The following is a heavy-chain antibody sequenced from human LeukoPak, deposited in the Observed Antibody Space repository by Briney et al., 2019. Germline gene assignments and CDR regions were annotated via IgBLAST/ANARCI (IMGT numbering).Heavy chain of an antibody. CDR3: ARAITMVRGVIIPNWFDP. CDR2: ISSSSSTI. CDR1: GFTFNTYS. D-gene: IGHD3-10*01. V-gene: IGHV3-48*04. Sequence: PGGSLRLSCAASGFTFNTYSMNWVRQAPGKGLEWVSYISSSSSTIYYADSVKGRFTISRDNAKNSLYLQMNSLRAEDTAVYYCARAITMVRGVIIPNWFDPWGQGTLVTVSS. J-gene: IGHJ5*02.